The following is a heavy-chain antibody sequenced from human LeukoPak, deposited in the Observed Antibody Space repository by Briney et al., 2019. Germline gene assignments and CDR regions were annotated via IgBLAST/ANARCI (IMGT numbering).Heavy chain of an antibody. J-gene: IGHJ6*03. CDR3: ARHRPDSDSSSWYGGYYYYYMDV. Sequence: GESLKISCKGSGYSFTSYWIGWVRQVPGKGLEWMGIIYPGDSDTRYSPSFQGQVTISADKSISTAYLQWSSLKASDTAMYYCARHRPDSDSSSWYGGYYYYYMDVWGKGTTVTVSS. CDR2: IYPGDSDT. D-gene: IGHD6-13*01. V-gene: IGHV5-51*01. CDR1: GYSFTSYW.